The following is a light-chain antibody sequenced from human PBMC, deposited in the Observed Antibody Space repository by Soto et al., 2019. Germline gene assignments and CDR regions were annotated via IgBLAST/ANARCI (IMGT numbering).Light chain of an antibody. CDR3: QQRSNCPLT. V-gene: IGKV3-11*01. J-gene: IGKJ4*01. CDR2: DSS. CDR1: QTVSSF. Sequence: VLTQSPATLSLSPGERATLSCRARQTVSSFLAWYQQKPGQAPRLLIHDSSDRATGIPARFSGSGSGTDFTLTISSLEPEDVAVYYCQQRSNCPLTFGGGTRVEI.